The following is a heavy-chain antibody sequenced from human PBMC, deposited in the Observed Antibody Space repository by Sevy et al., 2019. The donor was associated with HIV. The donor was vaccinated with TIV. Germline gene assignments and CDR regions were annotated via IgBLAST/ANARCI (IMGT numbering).Heavy chain of an antibody. V-gene: IGHV3-30*02. J-gene: IGHJ6*02. Sequence: GGSLRLSCAASGFRFSGYAMHWVRQAPGKGLEWVANTRHDETAKYYVDSVKGRFTVSRDNSKNTVFLQMNSLTPDDTGTYYCARDGVYYGMDVWGLGTTVTVSS. CDR2: TRHDETAK. D-gene: IGHD3-10*01. CDR3: ARDGVYYGMDV. CDR1: GFRFSGYA.